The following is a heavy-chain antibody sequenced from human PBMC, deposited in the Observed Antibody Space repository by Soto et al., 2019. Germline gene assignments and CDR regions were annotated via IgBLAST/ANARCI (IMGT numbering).Heavy chain of an antibody. D-gene: IGHD1-1*01. CDR1: GFTFSSYG. J-gene: IGHJ4*02. Sequence: GGSLRLSCAASGFTFSSYGVHWVRQAPGKGLEWVAVISYDGSNKYYADSVKGRFTISRDNSKNTLYLQMNSLRAEDTAVYYCAKARLGVTTGTTDYFDYWGQGTLVTVSS. V-gene: IGHV3-30*18. CDR2: ISYDGSNK. CDR3: AKARLGVTTGTTDYFDY.